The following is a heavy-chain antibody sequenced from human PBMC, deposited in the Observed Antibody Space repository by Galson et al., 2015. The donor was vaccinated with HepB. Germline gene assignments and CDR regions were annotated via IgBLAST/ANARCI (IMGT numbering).Heavy chain of an antibody. V-gene: IGHV3-33*08. CDR1: GFTFSSYG. D-gene: IGHD2-15*01. CDR2: IWYDGSNE. CDR3: ARGGLGGLKEFDY. Sequence: SLRLSCAASGFTFSSYGMHWVRQAPGKGLEWVAVIWYDGSNEYYADSVKGRFTISRDNSKNTLYLQMNSLRAEDTAVYYCARGGLGGLKEFDYWGQGTLVTVSS. J-gene: IGHJ4*02.